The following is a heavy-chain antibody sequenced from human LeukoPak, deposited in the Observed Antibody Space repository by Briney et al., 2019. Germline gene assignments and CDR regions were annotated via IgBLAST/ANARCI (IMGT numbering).Heavy chain of an antibody. CDR1: GFTVGSNY. CDR2: IYSEGRT. CDR3: ARDRVFGWYFCL. Sequence: GGSLRLSCAASGFTVGSNYLNWVRQAPGKGLEWVSIIYSEGRTKYADSVKGRFTISRDNSKNTLYLQMNSLQTEDTAVYYCARDRVFGWYFCLWGRRILVTVSS. J-gene: IGHJ2*01. V-gene: IGHV3-66*02. D-gene: IGHD3-3*01.